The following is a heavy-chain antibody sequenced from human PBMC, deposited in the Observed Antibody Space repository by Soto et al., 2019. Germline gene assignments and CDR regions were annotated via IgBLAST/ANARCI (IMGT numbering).Heavy chain of an antibody. CDR2: ISSSSSTI. J-gene: IGHJ1*01. V-gene: IGHV3-48*01. D-gene: IGHD2-8*01. Sequence: EVQLVESGGGLVQPGGSLRLSCAASGFTFSSYSMNWVRQAPGKGLEWVSYISSSSSTIYYADSVKGRFTISRDNAKNSLYPQMNSLRAEDTAVYYCARDLMAYGTTGYFQHWGQGTLVTVSS. CDR1: GFTFSSYS. CDR3: ARDLMAYGTTGYFQH.